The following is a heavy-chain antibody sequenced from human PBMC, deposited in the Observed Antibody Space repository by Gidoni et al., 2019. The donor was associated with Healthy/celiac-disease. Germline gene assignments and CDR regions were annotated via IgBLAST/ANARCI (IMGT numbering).Heavy chain of an antibody. CDR3: ARGGRITIFGVVINENWFDP. J-gene: IGHJ5*02. D-gene: IGHD3-3*01. CDR2: IGYDGSNK. Sequence: QVQLVESGGVVVQPGRSLRLSCAASGFTFSSYGMHWVRQAPGKGLEWVAVIGYDGSNKYYADSVKGRFTISRDNSKNTLYLQMNSLRAEDTAVYYCARGGRITIFGVVINENWFDPWGQGTLVTVSS. V-gene: IGHV3-33*01. CDR1: GFTFSSYG.